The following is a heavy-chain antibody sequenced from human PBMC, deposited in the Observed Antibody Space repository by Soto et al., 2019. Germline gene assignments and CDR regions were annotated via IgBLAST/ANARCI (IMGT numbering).Heavy chain of an antibody. CDR3: VRAMVVTQNWSAP. CDR2: IYYSGST. J-gene: IGHJ5*02. V-gene: IGHV4-30-4*01. Sequence: TSETLSLTCTVSGGSISSGDYYWSWIRQPPGKGLEWIGYIYYSGSTYYNPSLKSRVTISVDTAKNQFSLKLSSVTAADTAVYFCVRAMVVTQNWSAPWGKDTLAPVSS. D-gene: IGHD2-21*02. CDR1: GGSISSGDYY.